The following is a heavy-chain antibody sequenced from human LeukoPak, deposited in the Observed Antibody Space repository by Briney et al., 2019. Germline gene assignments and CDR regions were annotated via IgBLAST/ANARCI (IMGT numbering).Heavy chain of an antibody. D-gene: IGHD6-13*01. J-gene: IGHJ4*02. CDR1: GFTVSSNY. V-gene: IGHV3-53*01. CDR2: IYSGGST. CDR3: ARVWDSWYYFDY. Sequence: GGPLRLSCAASGFTVSSNYMSWVRQAPGKGLEWVSVIYSGGSTYYADSVKGRFTISRDNSKNTLYLQMNSLRAEDTAVYYCARVWDSWYYFDYWGQGTLVTVSS.